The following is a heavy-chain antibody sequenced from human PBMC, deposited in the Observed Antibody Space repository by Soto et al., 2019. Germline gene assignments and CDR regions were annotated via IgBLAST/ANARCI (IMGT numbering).Heavy chain of an antibody. V-gene: IGHV1-18*01. CDR3: AREGRAVAGNYYYYMDV. Sequence: ASVKVSCKASGYTFTSYGISWVRQAPGQGLEWMGWISAYNGNTNYAQKLQGRVTMTTDTSTSTAYMELRSLRSDDTAVYYCAREGRAVAGNYYYYMDVWGKGTTVTVSS. CDR1: GYTFTSYG. J-gene: IGHJ6*03. D-gene: IGHD6-19*01. CDR2: ISAYNGNT.